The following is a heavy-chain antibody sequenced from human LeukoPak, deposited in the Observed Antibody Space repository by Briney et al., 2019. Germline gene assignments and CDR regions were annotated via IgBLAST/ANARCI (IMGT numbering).Heavy chain of an antibody. J-gene: IGHJ4*02. CDR1: GYTFTSYD. CDR2: MNPNSGAT. Sequence: GASVKVSCTASGYTFTSYDFNWLRQATGQGPEWMGWMNPNSGATGYAQKFQGRVTMTRSASINTAYMELTNLRSEDTAVYYCARETPGAGHFDYWGQGSLVTVSS. V-gene: IGHV1-8*01. CDR3: ARETPGAGHFDY. D-gene: IGHD7-27*01.